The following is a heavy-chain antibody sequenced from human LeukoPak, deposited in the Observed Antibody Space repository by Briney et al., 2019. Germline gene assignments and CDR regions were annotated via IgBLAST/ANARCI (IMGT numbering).Heavy chain of an antibody. J-gene: IGHJ6*03. V-gene: IGHV3-23*01. Sequence: GGSLRLSCAASGFTFSNYAMNWVRLAPGKGLEWVSTISGSSGSTYYADSVKGRFTISRDNSRNTLYLQMNSLRAEDTAIYYCAKNGDRGAYCSGGTCYPYYYYYMDVWGKGTTVTISS. CDR3: AKNGDRGAYCSGGTCYPYYYYYMDV. D-gene: IGHD2-15*01. CDR1: GFTFSNYA. CDR2: ISGSSGST.